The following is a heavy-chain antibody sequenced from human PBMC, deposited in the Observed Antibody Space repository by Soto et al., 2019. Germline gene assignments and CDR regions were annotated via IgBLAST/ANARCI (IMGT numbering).Heavy chain of an antibody. CDR2: ISADNGNK. Sequence: QVQLMQSGGEVKMPGASVEVSCKTSGYMFTTYGMSWVRQAPGQGLEWMAWISADNGNKKYAQKFDGSVTMTTDPSTSTVSMELRDLTSDDTAIYYGARTGGGMAARPLECWGQGSLGIVS. V-gene: IGHV1-18*01. D-gene: IGHD6-6*01. CDR1: GYMFTTYG. J-gene: IGHJ4*02. CDR3: ARTGGGMAARPLEC.